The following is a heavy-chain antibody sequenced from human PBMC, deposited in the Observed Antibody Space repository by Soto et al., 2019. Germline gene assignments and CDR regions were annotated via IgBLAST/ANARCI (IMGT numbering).Heavy chain of an antibody. Sequence: PGESLKISCKGSGYSLTSYWISWVRQMPGKGLEWMGRIDPSDSYTNYSPSFQGHVTISADKSISTAYLQWSSLKASDTAMYYCARQPSIGYSSSWYWFDSWGQGTLVTVSS. CDR2: IDPSDSYT. CDR1: GYSLTSYW. CDR3: ARQPSIGYSSSWYWFDS. V-gene: IGHV5-10-1*01. D-gene: IGHD6-13*01. J-gene: IGHJ5*01.